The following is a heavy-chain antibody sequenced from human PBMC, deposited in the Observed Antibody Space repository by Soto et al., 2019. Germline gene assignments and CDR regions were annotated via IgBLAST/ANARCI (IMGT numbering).Heavy chain of an antibody. V-gene: IGHV4-34*01. J-gene: IGHJ6*01. CDR1: DGSFSVFY. CDR2: INHSGGT. CDR3: ATHKPNYYYYGLYV. Sequence: QVQLQQWGAGLLKPSETLSLTCGVYDGSFSVFYWTWLRQPPGKGLVWIGEINHSGGTNNNPSLKKRVTLSIDTSKNQCSLSLTSVTAADTAVYYCATHKPNYYYYGLYVWCQGTTVTVSS.